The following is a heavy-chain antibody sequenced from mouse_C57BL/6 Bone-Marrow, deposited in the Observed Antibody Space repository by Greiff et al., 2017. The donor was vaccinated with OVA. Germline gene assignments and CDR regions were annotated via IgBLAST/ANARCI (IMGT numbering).Heavy chain of an antibody. CDR2: IYPGSGST. Sequence: QVHVKQSGAELVKPGASVKMSCKASGYTFTSYWITWVKQRPGQGLEWIGDIYPGSGSTNYNEKFKSKATLTVDTSSSTAYMQLSSLTSEDSAVYYCARSGGYYDAMDYWGQGTSVTVSS. V-gene: IGHV1-55*01. J-gene: IGHJ4*01. CDR1: GYTFTSYW. CDR3: ARSGGYYDAMDY. D-gene: IGHD2-2*01.